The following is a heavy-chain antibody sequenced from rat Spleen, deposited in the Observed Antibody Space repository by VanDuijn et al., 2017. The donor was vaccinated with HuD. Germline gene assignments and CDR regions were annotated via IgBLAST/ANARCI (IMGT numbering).Heavy chain of an antibody. CDR1: GFTFSNYY. CDR2: ISTGGGST. J-gene: IGHJ2*01. V-gene: IGHV5-27*01. CDR3: TTMVPHYFDY. D-gene: IGHD3-1*01. Sequence: EVQLVESGGGLVQPGRSLKLSCAASGFTFSNYYMAWVRQAPTKGLEWVAYISTGGGSTYYRDSVKGRFTISRDNAKSTLYLQMDSLRSEDTATYYCTTMVPHYFDYWGQGVMVTVSS.